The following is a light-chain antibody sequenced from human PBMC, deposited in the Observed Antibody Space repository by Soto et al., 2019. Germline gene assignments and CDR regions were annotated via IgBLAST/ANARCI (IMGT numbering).Light chain of an antibody. Sequence: VLTQPHSASGTPGQRVTISCSGSSSNIGTSSVHWFQQLPGTAPKLLISTTNQRPSGVPERFSGSKSGTSASLAISGLQSEDEADYYCAAWDDSLNGHVFGTGTKATVL. CDR3: AAWDDSLNGHV. V-gene: IGLV1-44*01. J-gene: IGLJ1*01. CDR2: TTN. CDR1: SSNIGTSS.